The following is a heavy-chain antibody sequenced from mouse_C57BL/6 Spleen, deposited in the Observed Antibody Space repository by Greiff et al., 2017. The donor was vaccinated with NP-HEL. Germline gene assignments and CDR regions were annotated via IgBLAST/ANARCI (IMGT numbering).Heavy chain of an antibody. J-gene: IGHJ2*01. CDR3: ARGRWLLRFGY. V-gene: IGHV1-81*01. D-gene: IGHD2-3*01. CDR1: GYTFTSYG. Sequence: VQLQQSGAELARPGASVKLSCKASGYTFTSYGISWVKQRTGQGLEWIGEIYPRSGNTYYNEKFKGKATLTADKSSSTAYMERRSLTSEDAAVYFCARGRWLLRFGYWGQGTTLTVSS. CDR2: IYPRSGNT.